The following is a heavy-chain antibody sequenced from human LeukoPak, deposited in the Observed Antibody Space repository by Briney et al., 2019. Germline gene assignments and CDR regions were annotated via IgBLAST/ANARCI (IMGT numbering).Heavy chain of an antibody. CDR1: GGTFSSYA. CDR2: IIPIFGTA. D-gene: IGHD1-26*01. Sequence: SVKVSCKASGGTFSSYAISWVRQAPGQGLEWMGRIIPIFGTANYAQKFQGRVTITTDESTSTAYMELSSLRSEDTAVYYCASGGTVGATGYFDYWGQGTLVTVSS. J-gene: IGHJ4*02. CDR3: ASGGTVGATGYFDY. V-gene: IGHV1-69*05.